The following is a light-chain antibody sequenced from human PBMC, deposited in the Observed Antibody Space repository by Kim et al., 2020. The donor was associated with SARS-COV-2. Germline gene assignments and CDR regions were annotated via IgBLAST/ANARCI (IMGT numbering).Light chain of an antibody. V-gene: IGLV2-14*03. J-gene: IGLJ2*01. CDR1: SSDVGGYNY. Sequence: GQSITISCTGTSSDVGGYNYVSWYQQHPGKAPKLMIYDVSNRPSGVSNRFSGSKSGNTASLTISGLQAEDEDDYYCSSYTSSSTLVFGGGTQLTVL. CDR2: DVS. CDR3: SSYTSSSTLV.